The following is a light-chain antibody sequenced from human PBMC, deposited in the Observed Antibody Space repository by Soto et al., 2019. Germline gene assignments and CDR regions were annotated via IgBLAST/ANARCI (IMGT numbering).Light chain of an antibody. Sequence: QSVLTQPASVSGSPGQSITISCTGTSGDIGSYDLVSWYQQHPGTAPKLIIYEVTKRPSGVSTRFSGSKSGNTASLTISGLQAVDEADYYCSSYTSSSTLVFXGGTKVTVL. V-gene: IGLV2-14*02. CDR2: EVT. J-gene: IGLJ2*01. CDR1: SGDIGSYDL. CDR3: SSYTSSSTLV.